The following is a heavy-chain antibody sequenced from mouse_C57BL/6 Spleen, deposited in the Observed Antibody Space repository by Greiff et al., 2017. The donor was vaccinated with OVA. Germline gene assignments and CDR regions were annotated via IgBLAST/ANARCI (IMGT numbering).Heavy chain of an antibody. CDR2: INPSNGGT. J-gene: IGHJ1*03. Sequence: VKLQQPGTELVKPGASVKLSCKASGYTFTSYWMHWVKQRPGQGLEWIGNINPSNGGTNYNEKFKSKATLTVDKSSSTAYMQLSSLTSEDSAVYYCARRRGYYYGSSYYWYFDVWGTGTTVTVSS. D-gene: IGHD1-1*01. CDR1: GYTFTSYW. CDR3: ARRRGYYYGSSYYWYFDV. V-gene: IGHV1-53*01.